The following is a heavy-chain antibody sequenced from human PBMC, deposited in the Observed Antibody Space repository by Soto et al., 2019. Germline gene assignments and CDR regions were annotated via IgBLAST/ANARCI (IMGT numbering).Heavy chain of an antibody. CDR3: VSGPGTTADY. V-gene: IGHV4-39*01. Sequence: QLQLQESGPGLVKPSETLSLTCTVSGGSISSTRYYWGWIRQPPGKGLECIGTTYYTWGTYYNPSLKSRVTISLDMSKNQFSLKVRSVTAPDTAVYYCVSGPGTTADYWGQGTLVTVSS. CDR1: GGSISSTRYY. J-gene: IGHJ4*02. D-gene: IGHD1-1*01. CDR2: TYYTWGT.